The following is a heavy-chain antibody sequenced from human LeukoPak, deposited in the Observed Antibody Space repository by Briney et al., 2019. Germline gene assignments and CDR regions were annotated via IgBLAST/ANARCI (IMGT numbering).Heavy chain of an antibody. CDR1: GFTVSSNY. D-gene: IGHD3-3*01. CDR2: IYSGGST. J-gene: IGHJ4*02. Sequence: GGSLRLSCAASGFTVSSNYMSWVRQAPGKGLVWVSVIYSGGSTYYADSVKGRFTISRDNSKNTLYLQMNSLRAEDTAVYYCARGNEYYDFWRGYFYWGQGTLVTVSS. V-gene: IGHV3-66*01. CDR3: ARGNEYYDFWRGYFY.